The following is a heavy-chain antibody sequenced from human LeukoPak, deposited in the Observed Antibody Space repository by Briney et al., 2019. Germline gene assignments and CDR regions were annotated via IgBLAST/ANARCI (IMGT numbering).Heavy chain of an antibody. V-gene: IGHV5-51*01. Sequence: GESLKISCKASGYRFTNYWIGWVRQMPGKGLEWMGIIHPGDSGTKYSPSFQDQVTMSFDESTTTAYLQWSRLRASDSAIYYCARGGTYRYGSSDYWGQGTLVTVPS. CDR2: IHPGDSGT. D-gene: IGHD5-18*01. CDR3: ARGGTYRYGSSDY. J-gene: IGHJ4*02. CDR1: GYRFTNYW.